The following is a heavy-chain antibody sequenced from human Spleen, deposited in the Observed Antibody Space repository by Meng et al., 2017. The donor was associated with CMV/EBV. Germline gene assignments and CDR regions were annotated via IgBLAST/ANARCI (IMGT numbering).Heavy chain of an antibody. V-gene: IGHV3-11*04. CDR2: ISSIRSTT. CDR3: ARDGIPATERGYHFDS. J-gene: IGHJ4*02. D-gene: IGHD1-7*01. Sequence: GESLKISCTASGFTFSDYCMSWVRQAPGKGLEWISYISSIRSTTYYADSVKGRFTISRDNAKNSLYLQMNSLRAGDTAVYYCARDGIPATERGYHFDSWGQGTLVTVSS. CDR1: GFTFSDYC.